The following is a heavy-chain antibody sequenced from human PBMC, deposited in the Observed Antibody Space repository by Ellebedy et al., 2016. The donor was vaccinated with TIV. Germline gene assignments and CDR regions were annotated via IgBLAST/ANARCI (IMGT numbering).Heavy chain of an antibody. V-gene: IGHV4-59*01. CDR3: ARGRFPVSLENYFDP. D-gene: IGHD3-3*01. Sequence: MPSETLSLTCTVSGGSISSYYWSWIRQPPGKGLEWMGYIAYNGITSYNPSPRSRVPISLDKSRNQFSLKVTSVTAADTAMYFCARGRFPVSLENYFDPWGQGSLVSVSS. J-gene: IGHJ5*02. CDR2: IAYNGIT. CDR1: GGSISSYY.